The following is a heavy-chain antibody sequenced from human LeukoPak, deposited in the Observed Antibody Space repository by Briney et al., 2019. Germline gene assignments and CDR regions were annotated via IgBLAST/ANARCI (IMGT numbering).Heavy chain of an antibody. D-gene: IGHD5-12*01. J-gene: IGHJ6*03. CDR1: GFIFSNYY. V-gene: IGHV3-21*06. CDR2: IHGSASYN. Sequence: GGSLRLSCAASGFIFSNYYLNWVRQAPGKGLEWVSCIHGSASYNYYADSVKGRFTVSRDSAKNSLYLEMSSLRVEDTAVYYCVRAFGGYDSQRFYYNMDVWGKGTTVTVSS. CDR3: VRAFGGYDSQRFYYNMDV.